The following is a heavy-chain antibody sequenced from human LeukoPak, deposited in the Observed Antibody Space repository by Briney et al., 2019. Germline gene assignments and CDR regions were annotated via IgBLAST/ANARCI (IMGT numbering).Heavy chain of an antibody. CDR3: ARLGSGSNY. D-gene: IGHD3-10*01. Sequence: SQTLSLTCAISGDSVSSNSAAWVWIRQSPSRGLEWLGRTYYRSKWYTEYAVSVKSRITINPDTSKNQFSLQLSSVNPEDTAVYYCARLGSGSNYWGQGTLVTVSS. CDR1: GDSVSSNSAA. CDR2: TYYRSKWYT. J-gene: IGHJ4*02. V-gene: IGHV6-1*01.